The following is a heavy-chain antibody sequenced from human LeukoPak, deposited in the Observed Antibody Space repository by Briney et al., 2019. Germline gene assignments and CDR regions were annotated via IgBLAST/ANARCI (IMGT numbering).Heavy chain of an antibody. CDR2: IYHSGST. Sequence: SETLSLTCAVSGYSISSGYYWGWIRQPPGKGLEWIGSIYHSGSTYYNPSLKSRVTMSVDTSKNQFSLKLSSVTAADTAVYYCARQAGFVVVPAAISWGQGTLVTVSS. J-gene: IGHJ4*02. CDR3: ARQAGFVVVPAAIS. CDR1: GYSISSGYY. D-gene: IGHD2-2*01. V-gene: IGHV4-38-2*01.